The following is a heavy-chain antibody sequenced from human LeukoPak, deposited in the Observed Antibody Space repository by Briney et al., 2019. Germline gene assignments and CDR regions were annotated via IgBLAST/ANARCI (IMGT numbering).Heavy chain of an antibody. V-gene: IGHV3-23*01. CDR2: ISGSGGST. CDR1: GFTFSSYA. D-gene: IGHD2-21*01. Sequence: GGSLRLSCAASGFTFSSYAMSWVRQAPGKGLEWVSAISGSGGSTYYADSVKGRFTISRDNSKNTLYLQMNSLRAEDTAVYYCARDFFPVVDSTWYEIGYWGQGTLVTVSS. CDR3: ARDFFPVVDSTWYEIGY. J-gene: IGHJ4*02.